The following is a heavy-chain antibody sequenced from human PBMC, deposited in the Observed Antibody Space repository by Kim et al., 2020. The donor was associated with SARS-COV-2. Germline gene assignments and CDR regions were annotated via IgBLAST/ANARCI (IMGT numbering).Heavy chain of an antibody. CDR2: MGGSGGNK. D-gene: IGHD1-20*01. J-gene: IGHJ4*02. CDR1: GFTFSSFA. V-gene: IGHV3-23*01. Sequence: GGSLRLSCAASGFTFSSFAMSWVRQAPGKGLEWVSGMGGSGGNKYYADSVKGRFTISRDDSKNTLYLQMNSLRAEDTAVYYCVKGRLTIVGIFDNWGQGTLVTVSS. CDR3: VKGRLTIVGIFDN.